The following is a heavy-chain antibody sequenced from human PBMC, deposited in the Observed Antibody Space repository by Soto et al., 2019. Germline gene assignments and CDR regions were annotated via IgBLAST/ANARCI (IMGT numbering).Heavy chain of an antibody. CDR3: ARSIRGPRRFNGMDV. CDR2: IERDDDDK. CDR1: GWSLTSPGMC. V-gene: IGHV2-70*13. J-gene: IGHJ6*02. D-gene: IGHD1-20*01. Sequence: SGPTVVNPTETLTLTCTFSGWSLTSPGMCVVWIRQSPGKALEWLALIERDDDDKYYSTSLKTRLTISKDTRKNQVVLTMANMEPADTATYYCARSIRGPRRFNGMDVWGQGT.